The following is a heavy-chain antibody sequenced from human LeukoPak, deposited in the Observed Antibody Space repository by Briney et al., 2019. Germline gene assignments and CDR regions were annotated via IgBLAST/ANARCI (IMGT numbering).Heavy chain of an antibody. Sequence: PGGSLRLSCAASGFTFSDDPMNWVRQAPGKGLEWVAHKRSSSITISYADSVKGRFTISRDNAKNSLYLQMNSLRDEDTAVYYCARDSAFAFDIWGQGTMVTVSS. CDR3: ARDSAFAFDI. CDR1: GFTFSDDP. J-gene: IGHJ3*02. D-gene: IGHD1-26*01. CDR2: KRSSSITI. V-gene: IGHV3-48*02.